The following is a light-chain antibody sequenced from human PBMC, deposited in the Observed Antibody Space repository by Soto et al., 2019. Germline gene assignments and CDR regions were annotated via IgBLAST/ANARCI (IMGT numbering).Light chain of an antibody. J-gene: IGLJ3*02. Sequence: QSVLTQPASVSGSPGQSITISCTGTSSDVGGYSHVSWYQQHPGKAPKLMIFEVNNRPSGLSNRFSGSKSGNTASLTISGLQPEDEADYYCNSYTSNSTWVFGGGTKLTVL. V-gene: IGLV2-14*01. CDR3: NSYTSNSTWV. CDR1: SSDVGGYSH. CDR2: EVN.